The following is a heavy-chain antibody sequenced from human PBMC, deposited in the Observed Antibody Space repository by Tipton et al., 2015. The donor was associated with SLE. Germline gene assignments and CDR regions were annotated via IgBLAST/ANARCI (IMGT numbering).Heavy chain of an antibody. Sequence: AVSNFSISNGYYWAWIRQPPGKGLEWIGSIYHSGITYDNSPLKSRVTISVDTSKNQFSLRLASVTAADTAVYYCARGGWYMDVWGKGTTVTVSS. CDR3: ARGGWYMDV. CDR2: IYHSGIT. V-gene: IGHV4-38-2*01. J-gene: IGHJ6*03. D-gene: IGHD2-15*01. CDR1: NFSISNGYY.